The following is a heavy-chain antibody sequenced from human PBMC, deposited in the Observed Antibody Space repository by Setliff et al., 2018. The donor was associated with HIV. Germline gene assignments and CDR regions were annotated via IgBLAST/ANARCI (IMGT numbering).Heavy chain of an antibody. V-gene: IGHV1-3*01. D-gene: IGHD6-13*01. CDR2: INADNGDT. CDR1: GYTFTRYA. Sequence: ASVKVSCKASGYTFTRYAIHWLRQAPGQSLEWMGWINADNGDTKYSQKFQGRLTITRDTSANTVYMELSSLGSEDTAVFYCARDRDSLLIGYTPNNWFDTWGQGTLVTVSS. J-gene: IGHJ5*02. CDR3: ARDRDSLLIGYTPNNWFDT.